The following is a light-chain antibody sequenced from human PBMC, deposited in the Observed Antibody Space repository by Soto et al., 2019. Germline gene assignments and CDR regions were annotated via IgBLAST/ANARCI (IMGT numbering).Light chain of an antibody. CDR1: QSISSY. Sequence: DIQMTQPPSSLSASVGDRVTITCRASQSISSYLNWYQQKPGKAPKLLIYTAPSLQSAVPSRFSGSGSGTDFTLTISSLQPEDFATYYCQQSYNTPLTFGGGTKVDIK. CDR2: TAP. CDR3: QQSYNTPLT. V-gene: IGKV1-39*01. J-gene: IGKJ4*01.